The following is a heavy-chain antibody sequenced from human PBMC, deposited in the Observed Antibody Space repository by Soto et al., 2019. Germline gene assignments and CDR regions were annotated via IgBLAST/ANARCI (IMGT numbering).Heavy chain of an antibody. J-gene: IGHJ4*02. Sequence: PGGSLRLSCEGSGFIFSDHAMGWVRQAPGKGLEWVSAISGSVGSTYYADSVKGRFTISRDNSKNTLYLQMNSLRDEDTAVYYCAKDRTIASRNFDDWGQGALVTV. CDR2: ISGSVGST. V-gene: IGHV3-23*01. CDR3: AKDRTIASRNFDD. D-gene: IGHD6-13*01. CDR1: GFIFSDHA.